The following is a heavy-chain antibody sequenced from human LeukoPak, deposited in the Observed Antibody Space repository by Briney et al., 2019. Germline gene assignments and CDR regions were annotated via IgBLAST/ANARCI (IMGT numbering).Heavy chain of an antibody. D-gene: IGHD3-10*01. Sequence: GGSLRLSCAASGFTFSSYSMNWVRQAPGKGLEWVSYISSSSSTIYYADSVKGRFTISRDNSKNTLYLQMNSLRAEDTAVYYCARPATGNGLDAFDIWRQGTMVTVSS. CDR2: ISSSSSTI. J-gene: IGHJ3*02. CDR3: ARPATGNGLDAFDI. CDR1: GFTFSSYS. V-gene: IGHV3-48*01.